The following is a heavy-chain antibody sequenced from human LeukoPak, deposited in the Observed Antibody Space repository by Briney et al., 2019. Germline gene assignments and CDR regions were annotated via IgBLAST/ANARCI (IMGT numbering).Heavy chain of an antibody. Sequence: GGSLRLSCAASGFTFSSYSMNWVRQAPGKGLEWVSSISSSSSYTYYADSVKGRFTISRDNAKNSLYLQMNSLRAEDTAVYYCARGPYSSGWYDYWGQGTLVTVSS. V-gene: IGHV3-21*01. D-gene: IGHD6-19*01. J-gene: IGHJ4*02. CDR1: GFTFSSYS. CDR3: ARGPYSSGWYDY. CDR2: ISSSSSYT.